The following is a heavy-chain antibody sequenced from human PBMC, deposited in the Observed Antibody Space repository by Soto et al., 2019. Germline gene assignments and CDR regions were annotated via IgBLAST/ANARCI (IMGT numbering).Heavy chain of an antibody. V-gene: IGHV3-33*01. CDR2: IWYDGSNK. CDR1: GFTFSSYG. CDR3: ARGWELDI. Sequence: QVQLVESGGGVVQPGRSLRLSCAASGFTFSSYGMHWVRQAPGKGLEWVAVIWYDGSNKYYADSVKGRFTISRDNSKNTLKLQINSVYDGATVVYYCARGWELDIWGQGTMVTVSS. J-gene: IGHJ3*02. D-gene: IGHD1-26*01.